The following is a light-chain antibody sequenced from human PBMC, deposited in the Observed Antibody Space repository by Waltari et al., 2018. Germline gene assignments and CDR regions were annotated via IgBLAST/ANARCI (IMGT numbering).Light chain of an antibody. Sequence: QSALTQPASVSGSPGQSITISCSGTSSDIGAYNYVPWFQQHPGKVPKLMIYEVSNRPSGISNRFSGSKSGNTASLTISRLQAEDEADYYCSSYTSSSTYVFGTGTRVTVL. CDR1: SSDIGAYNY. CDR2: EVS. V-gene: IGLV2-14*01. CDR3: SSYTSSSTYV. J-gene: IGLJ1*01.